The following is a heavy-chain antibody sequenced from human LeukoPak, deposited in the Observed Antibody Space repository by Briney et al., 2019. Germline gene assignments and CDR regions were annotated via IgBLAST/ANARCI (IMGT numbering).Heavy chain of an antibody. CDR1: GGSISSSSYY. V-gene: IGHV4-39*07. D-gene: IGHD1-26*01. J-gene: IGHJ5*02. Sequence: SETLSLTCTVSGGSISSSSYYWGWIRQPPGKGLEWIGSIYYSGSTYYNPSLKSRVTISVDTSKNQFSLKLSSVTAADTAVYYCAVEIVGATSFDPWGQGTLVTVSS. CDR2: IYYSGST. CDR3: AVEIVGATSFDP.